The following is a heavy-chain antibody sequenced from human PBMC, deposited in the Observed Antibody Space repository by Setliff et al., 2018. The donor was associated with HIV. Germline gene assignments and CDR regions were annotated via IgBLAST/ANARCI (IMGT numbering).Heavy chain of an antibody. J-gene: IGHJ5*02. CDR1: GFIFNNYA. CDR2: ISGSGGST. D-gene: IGHD2-15*01. Sequence: LRLSCAASGFIFNNYAMSWVRQAPGKGLEWVSVISGSGGSTYVADSVKGRFTISRDNSKSTLYLQMNSLRAEDTAVYYCAKCGGTCWHNFFGPWGQGTLVTVSS. V-gene: IGHV3-23*01. CDR3: AKCGGTCWHNFFGP.